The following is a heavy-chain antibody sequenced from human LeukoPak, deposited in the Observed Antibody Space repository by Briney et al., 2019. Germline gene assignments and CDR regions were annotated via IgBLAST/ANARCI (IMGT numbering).Heavy chain of an antibody. CDR2: INPNSGGT. D-gene: IGHD3-10*01. V-gene: IGHV1-2*02. CDR3: ARYSVVISE. Sequence: ASVKVSCKASGYTFTSYGISWVRQAPGQGLEWMGWINPNSGGTNYAQKFQGRVTMTSDSSISTAYMELSRLRSDDTAIYYCARYSVVISEWGQGTLVTVSS. J-gene: IGHJ4*02. CDR1: GYTFTSYG.